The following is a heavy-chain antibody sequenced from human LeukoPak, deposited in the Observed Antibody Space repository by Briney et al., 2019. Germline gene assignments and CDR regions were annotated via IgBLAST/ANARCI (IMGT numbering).Heavy chain of an antibody. CDR3: AKQYYGVHYFDY. J-gene: IGHJ4*02. CDR1: GFTYSSCA. D-gene: IGHD4-17*01. Sequence: GGSLRLSCAASGFTYSSCAVSWVRQAPGKGLEWVSEISGSGGTTYYADPVKGRFTISRDNSKNTLYLQMNDLRAEDTAIYYCAKQYYGVHYFDYWGQGTRVPVSS. V-gene: IGHV3-23*01. CDR2: ISGSGGTT.